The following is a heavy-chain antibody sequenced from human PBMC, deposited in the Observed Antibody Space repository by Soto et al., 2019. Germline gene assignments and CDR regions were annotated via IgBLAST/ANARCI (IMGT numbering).Heavy chain of an antibody. J-gene: IGHJ4*02. D-gene: IGHD2-15*01. CDR1: GFSISSYY. CDR3: ARSDVTVVTAFDY. CDR2: IYTSGST. Sequence: PSDTLSLTCTFSGFSISSYYLSWIRQPAGKGLEWIGRIYTSGSTNYNPSLKSRVTMSVDTSKNQFSLKLSPVTAADTAVYYCARSDVTVVTAFDYWGQGTLVTVSS. V-gene: IGHV4-4*07.